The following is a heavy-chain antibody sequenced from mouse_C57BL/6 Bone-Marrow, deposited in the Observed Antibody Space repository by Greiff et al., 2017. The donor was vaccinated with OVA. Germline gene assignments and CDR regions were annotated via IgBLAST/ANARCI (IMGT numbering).Heavy chain of an antibody. J-gene: IGHJ1*03. V-gene: IGHV1-82*01. CDR2: IYPGDGDT. D-gene: IGHD1-1*01. Sequence: VKLVESGPELVKPGASVKISCKASGYAFSSSWMNWVKQRPGKGLEWIGRIYPGDGDTNYNGKFKGKATLTADKSSSTAYMQLSSLTSEDSAVYFCLYYYGSSYWYFDVWGTGTTVTVSS. CDR3: LYYYGSSYWYFDV. CDR1: GYAFSSSW.